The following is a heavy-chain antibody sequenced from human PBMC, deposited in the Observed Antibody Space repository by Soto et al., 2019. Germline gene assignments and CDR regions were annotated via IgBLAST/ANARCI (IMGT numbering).Heavy chain of an antibody. CDR1: GGSISSGDYY. J-gene: IGHJ6*02. V-gene: IGHV4-30-4*01. CDR2: IYYSGST. Sequence: SETLSLTCTVSGGSISSGDYYWSWIRQPPGKGLEWIGYIYYSGSTYYNPSLKSRVTISVDTSKNQFSLKLSSVTAADTAVYYCARESRYYDILTGYYYYYGMDVWGQGTTVTVSS. CDR3: ARESRYYDILTGYYYYYGMDV. D-gene: IGHD3-9*01.